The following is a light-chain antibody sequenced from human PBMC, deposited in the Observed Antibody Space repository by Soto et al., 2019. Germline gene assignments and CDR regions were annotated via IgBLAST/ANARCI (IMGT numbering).Light chain of an antibody. CDR1: SSDVGSYNL. V-gene: IGLV2-23*01. CDR3: CSYAGSLVV. Sequence: QSALTQPASVSGSPGQSITISCTGTSSDVGSYNLVSWYQQHPGKATKLMIYEGSKRPSGVSNRFSGSKSGNTASMTISGLQAEDEADYYCCSYAGSLVVFGGGTKVTVL. CDR2: EGS. J-gene: IGLJ2*01.